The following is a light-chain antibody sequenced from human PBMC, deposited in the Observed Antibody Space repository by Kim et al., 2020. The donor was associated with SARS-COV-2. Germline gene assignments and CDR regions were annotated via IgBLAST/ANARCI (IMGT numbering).Light chain of an antibody. V-gene: IGLV2-11*01. CDR3: CSYAGSYSVV. CDR2: DVS. CDR1: SSDVGGYNY. J-gene: IGLJ2*01. Sequence: GQSVTISCTGTSSDVGGYNYVSWYQQQPGKAPKLMIYDVSKRPSGVPDRFYGSKSGNTASLTISGLQAEDESDYYCCSYAGSYSVVFGGGTQLTVL.